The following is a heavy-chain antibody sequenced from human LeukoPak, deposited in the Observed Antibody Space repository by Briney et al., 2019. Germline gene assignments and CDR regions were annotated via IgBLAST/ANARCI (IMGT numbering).Heavy chain of an antibody. V-gene: IGHV3-74*01. J-gene: IGHJ3*02. Sequence: GGSLRLSCAASGFTFSSSAMSWVRQAPGKGLVWVSRINSDGSSTSYADSVKGRFTISRDNAKNTLYLQMNSLRAEDTAVYYCARVVRSFDIWGQGTMVTVSS. D-gene: IGHD2-21*01. CDR1: GFTFSSSA. CDR2: INSDGSST. CDR3: ARVVRSFDI.